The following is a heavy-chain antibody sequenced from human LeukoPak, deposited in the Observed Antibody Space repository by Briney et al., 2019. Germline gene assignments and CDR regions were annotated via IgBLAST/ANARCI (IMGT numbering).Heavy chain of an antibody. Sequence: GGSLRLSCAASGFTFSNAWMSWVRQAPGKGLEWVGRIKSKTDGGTTDYAAPVKGRFTISRDDSKNTLYLQMNSLKTEDTAVYYCTTDLTRRDGYNLRTHWGQGTLVTVSS. CDR3: TTDLTRRDGYNLRTH. V-gene: IGHV3-15*01. CDR1: GFTFSNAW. D-gene: IGHD5-24*01. CDR2: IKSKTDGGTT. J-gene: IGHJ4*02.